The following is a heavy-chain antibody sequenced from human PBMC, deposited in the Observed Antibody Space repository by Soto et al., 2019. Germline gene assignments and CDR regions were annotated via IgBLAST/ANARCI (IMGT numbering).Heavy chain of an antibody. CDR1: GGSFSGYY. Sequence: QVHLEQWGAGLLKPSETLSLTCALYGGSFSGYYCSWIRQPPGKGLEWIGELNDIGGTNYNASLKSRVSMSVDASKNHFSLRLSSLTAADTAVYYCARGRGGVQHWGQGTLVTVSS. J-gene: IGHJ1*01. D-gene: IGHD3-10*01. V-gene: IGHV4-34*01. CDR3: ARGRGGVQH. CDR2: LNDIGGT.